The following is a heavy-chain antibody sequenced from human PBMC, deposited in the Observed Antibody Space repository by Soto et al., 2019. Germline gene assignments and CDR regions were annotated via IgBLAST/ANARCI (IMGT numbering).Heavy chain of an antibody. V-gene: IGHV3-30*03. J-gene: IGHJ4*02. CDR2: ISSDGSNK. Sequence: PGGSLRLSCAASGFTFSSYGMHWVRQAPGKGLEWVAVISSDGSNKYYADSVKGRFTISRDNSKNTLYLQMNSLRAEDTAVYYCATDYSNYATYFDYWGQGTLVTVSS. D-gene: IGHD4-4*01. CDR3: ATDYSNYATYFDY. CDR1: GFTFSSYG.